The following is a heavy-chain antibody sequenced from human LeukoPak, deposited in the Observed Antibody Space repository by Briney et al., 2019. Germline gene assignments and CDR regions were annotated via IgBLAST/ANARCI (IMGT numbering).Heavy chain of an antibody. J-gene: IGHJ4*02. D-gene: IGHD6-6*01. CDR2: INPNSGGT. Sequence: ASVKVSCKASGYTFTSYYMHWVRQAPGQGLEWMGWINPNSGGTNYAQKFQGRVTMTRGTSISTAYMELIRLRSADTAVYYCARVGRAFTARSSFFDYWGQGTLVTVSS. CDR3: ARVGRAFTARSSFFDY. CDR1: GYTFTSYY. V-gene: IGHV1-2*02.